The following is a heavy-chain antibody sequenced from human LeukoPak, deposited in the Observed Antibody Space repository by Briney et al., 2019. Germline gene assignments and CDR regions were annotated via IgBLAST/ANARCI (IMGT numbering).Heavy chain of an antibody. CDR2: IRYDGSNK. V-gene: IGHV3-30*02. J-gene: IGHJ4*02. CDR3: AKDSLYYDFWSGYYVDY. CDR1: GFTFSSYG. D-gene: IGHD3-3*01. Sequence: GGSLRLSCAASGFTFSSYGMHWVRQAPGKGLEWVAFIRYDGSNKYYADSVKGRFTISRDNSKNTLYLQMNSLRAEDTAVYYCAKDSLYYDFWSGYYVDYWGQGTLVTVSS.